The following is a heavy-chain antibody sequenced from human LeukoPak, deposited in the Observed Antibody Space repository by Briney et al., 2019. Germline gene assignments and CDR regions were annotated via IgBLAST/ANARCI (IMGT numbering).Heavy chain of an antibody. CDR3: ARGGYYTLEYYYYMEV. CDR1: GGSISSYY. J-gene: IGHJ6*03. CDR2: VYYSGGT. D-gene: IGHD3-3*01. Sequence: SETLSLTCSVSGGSISSYYWSWIRQPPGKGLEWIGYVYYSGGTNYNPSLRSRVTISVDTSKNQFSLKLNSLTAADTAVYYCARGGYYTLEYYYYMEVWGKGTSVTVSS. V-gene: IGHV4-59*01.